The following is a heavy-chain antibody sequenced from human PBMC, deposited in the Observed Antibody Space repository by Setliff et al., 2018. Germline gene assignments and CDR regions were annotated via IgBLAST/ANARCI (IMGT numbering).Heavy chain of an antibody. CDR2: VFSNGDN. J-gene: IGHJ3*02. CDR1: GFSLSNTKMG. CDR3: ARTRDAPYYFDSRGYYYDAVDI. Sequence: SGPTLVNPTETLTLTCSVSGFSLSNTKMGVSWIRQPPGKALEWLAHVFSNGDNSYSTSLRSRLTISKETCKSQVVLNMTNMDPADTGTYFCARTRDAPYYFDSRGYYYDAVDIWGQGTLVTVSS. D-gene: IGHD3-22*01. V-gene: IGHV2-26*01.